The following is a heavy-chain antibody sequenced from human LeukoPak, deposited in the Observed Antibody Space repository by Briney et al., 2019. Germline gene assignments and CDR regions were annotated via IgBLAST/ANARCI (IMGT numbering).Heavy chain of an antibody. CDR1: GFTFSNDW. J-gene: IGHJ4*02. CDR3: ARGRGGSYHY. D-gene: IGHD1-26*01. Sequence: GGSLRLPCAASGFTFSNDWMHWVRQAPGKGLVWVSRINTDGSTTTYADSVKGRFTISRDNAKNTLYLQMNSLRVEDTAVYYCARGRGGSYHYWGQGTLVTVSS. V-gene: IGHV3-74*01. CDR2: INTDGSTT.